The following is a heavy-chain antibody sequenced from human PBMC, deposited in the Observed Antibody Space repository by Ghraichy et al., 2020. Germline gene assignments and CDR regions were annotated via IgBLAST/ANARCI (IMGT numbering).Heavy chain of an antibody. J-gene: IGHJ6*02. V-gene: IGHV4-34*01. CDR1: GGSFSGYY. Sequence: SETLSLTCAVYGGSFSGYYWSWIRQPPGKGLEWIGELNHSGSTNYNPSLKSRVTISVDTSKNQFSLKLSSVTAADTAVYYCARGDIVVVPATNDYYYYGMDVWGQGTTVTVSS. CDR2: LNHSGST. CDR3: ARGDIVVVPATNDYYYYGMDV. D-gene: IGHD2-2*01.